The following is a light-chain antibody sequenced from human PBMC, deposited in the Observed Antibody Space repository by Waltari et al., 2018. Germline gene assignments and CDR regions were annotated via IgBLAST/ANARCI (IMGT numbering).Light chain of an antibody. Sequence: SYDLTQPPPVSVAPGQTASITCPGEKLANKNVCWYQQKPGQSPVLVIYQNNKRPSGIPERFSASNSGSTATLTMSGVQSTDEADYYCQALDRRTVEVVFGGGTRLAVL. CDR2: QNN. CDR3: QALDRRTVEVV. CDR1: KLANKN. V-gene: IGLV3-1*01. J-gene: IGLJ2*01.